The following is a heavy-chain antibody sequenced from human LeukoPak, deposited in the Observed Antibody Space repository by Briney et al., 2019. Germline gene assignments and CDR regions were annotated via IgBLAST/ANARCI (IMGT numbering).Heavy chain of an antibody. V-gene: IGHV3-30*02. Sequence: GGSLRLSCAASGFTFSSYGMHWVRQAPGKGLEWVAFIRYDGSNKYYADSVKGRFTISRGNSKNTLYLQMNSLRAEDTAVYYCANLPRGTSNKNNYWGQGTLVTVSS. J-gene: IGHJ4*02. D-gene: IGHD3-16*01. CDR1: GFTFSSYG. CDR2: IRYDGSNK. CDR3: ANLPRGTSNKNNY.